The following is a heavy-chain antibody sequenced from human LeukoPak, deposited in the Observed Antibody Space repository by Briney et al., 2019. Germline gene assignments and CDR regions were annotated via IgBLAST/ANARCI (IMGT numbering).Heavy chain of an antibody. J-gene: IGHJ3*01. Sequence: GESLKISCKGSGYSFTNNWIGWVRQMPGKGLEWMGIIYPGDSDTRYSPSFQGQVTISAAKSIGTAYLQWSNLKASDTAMYYCARALYCSSASCHKGNAFDVWGQGTMVTVSS. V-gene: IGHV5-51*01. D-gene: IGHD2-2*02. CDR2: IYPGDSDT. CDR3: ARALYCSSASCHKGNAFDV. CDR1: GYSFTNNW.